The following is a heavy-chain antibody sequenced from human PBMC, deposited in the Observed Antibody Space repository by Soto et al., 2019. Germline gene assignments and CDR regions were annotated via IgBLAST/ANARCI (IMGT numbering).Heavy chain of an antibody. V-gene: IGHV4-31*03. CDR1: GGSISSGGYY. CDR3: ARGHPLGAYDFWSGNSYFDY. D-gene: IGHD3-3*01. J-gene: IGHJ4*02. Sequence: QVQLQESGPGLVKPSQTLSHTCTVSGGSISSGGYYWSWIRQHPGKGLEWIGYIYYSGSTYYNPSLKSRVTISVDTSKNQFSLKLSSVTAADTAVYYCARGHPLGAYDFWSGNSYFDYWGQGTLVTVSS. CDR2: IYYSGST.